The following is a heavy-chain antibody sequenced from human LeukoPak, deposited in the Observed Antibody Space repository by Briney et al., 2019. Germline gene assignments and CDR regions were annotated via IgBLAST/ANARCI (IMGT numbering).Heavy chain of an antibody. J-gene: IGHJ4*02. Sequence: SETLSLTCTVSGGSISSYYWSWIRQPPGKGLEWIGYIYYSGSTNYNPSLKSRVTISVDTSKNQFSLKLSSVTAADTAVYYCARVGDGYYYDSGFDYWGQGTLVTVSS. D-gene: IGHD3-22*01. CDR2: IYYSGST. V-gene: IGHV4-59*01. CDR1: GGSISSYY. CDR3: ARVGDGYYYDSGFDY.